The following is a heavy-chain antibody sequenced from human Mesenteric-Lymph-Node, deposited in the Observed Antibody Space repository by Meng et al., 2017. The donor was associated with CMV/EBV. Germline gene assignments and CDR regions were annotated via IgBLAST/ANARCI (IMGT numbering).Heavy chain of an antibody. CDR3: ARRRSFGQLDY. CDR2: VNHSGST. Sequence: GSLRLSCGVYGGSFSAYYWTWIRQPPGKGLEWIGEVNHSGSTNYTPSLKSRVTISLDTSKNQFSLKLGSVTAADTAIYYCARRRSFGQLDYWGQGTLVTVSS. V-gene: IGHV4-34*01. CDR1: GGSFSAYY. D-gene: IGHD3-10*01. J-gene: IGHJ4*02.